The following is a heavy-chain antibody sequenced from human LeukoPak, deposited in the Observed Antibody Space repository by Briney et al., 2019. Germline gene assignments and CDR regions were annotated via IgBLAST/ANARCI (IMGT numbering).Heavy chain of an antibody. Sequence: SQTLSLTCTVSGNSISSGDNYWSWIRQPAGKGLEWIGRIYTSGSTNYNPSLKSRVTISVDTSKNQFSLKLSSVTAADTAVYYCARGSLETYYYGSGSYSPGFDPWGQGTLVTVSS. CDR1: GNSISSGDNY. CDR3: ARGSLETYYYGSGSYSPGFDP. V-gene: IGHV4-61*02. J-gene: IGHJ5*02. D-gene: IGHD3-10*01. CDR2: IYTSGST.